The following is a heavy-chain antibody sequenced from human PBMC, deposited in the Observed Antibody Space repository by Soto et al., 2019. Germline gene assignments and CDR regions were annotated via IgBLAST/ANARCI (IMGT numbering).Heavy chain of an antibody. J-gene: IGHJ4*02. Sequence: QVQLVESGGGVVQPGRSLSLSCAASGFTFSSYGMHWVRQAPGKGLEWVAVISYDGSNKYYADSVKGRFTISRDNSKNTLYQQRNILSAEDTAVSYCAKAQHRADCRCHSCAYCDSWGQGSMLTVSS. CDR2: ISYDGSNK. V-gene: IGHV3-30*18. D-gene: IGHD2-21*02. CDR1: GFTFSSYG. CDR3: AKAQHRADCRCHSCAYCDS.